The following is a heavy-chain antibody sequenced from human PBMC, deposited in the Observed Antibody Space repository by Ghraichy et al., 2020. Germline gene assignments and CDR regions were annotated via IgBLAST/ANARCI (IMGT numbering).Heavy chain of an antibody. V-gene: IGHV3-30*02. CDR1: GFTFSTYG. J-gene: IGHJ4*02. CDR3: AKDKHPFGDYGYYFDY. D-gene: IGHD4-17*01. Sequence: GGSLRLSCAASGFTFSTYGMHWVRQAPGKGLEWVSFIRYDGTNKNYADSVKGRFTISRDSSKNTLYLQMNSLRAADTAVYYCAKDKHPFGDYGYYFDYWGQGTLVTVSS. CDR2: IRYDGTNK.